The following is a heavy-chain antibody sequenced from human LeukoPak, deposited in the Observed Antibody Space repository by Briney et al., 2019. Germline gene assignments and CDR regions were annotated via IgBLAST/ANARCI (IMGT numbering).Heavy chain of an antibody. Sequence: SETLSLTCTVSGGSISSGSYYWGWIRQPPGKGLEWIGNIYYSGSTNYNPSLKSRVTISVDTSKNQFSLKLNSVTAADTAVYYCARTTEDCSSTSCYQYWFDPWGQGTLVTVSS. D-gene: IGHD2-2*01. CDR3: ARTTEDCSSTSCYQYWFDP. CDR1: GGSISSGSYY. V-gene: IGHV4-39*07. J-gene: IGHJ5*02. CDR2: IYYSGST.